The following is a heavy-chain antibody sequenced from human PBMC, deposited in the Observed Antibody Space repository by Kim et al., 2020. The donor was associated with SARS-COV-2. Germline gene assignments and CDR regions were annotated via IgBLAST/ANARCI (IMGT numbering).Heavy chain of an antibody. D-gene: IGHD6-19*01. CDR1: GYTFSSYA. CDR3: ARMDGIALTAPYDF. J-gene: IGHJ4*02. CDR2: VDTGNGDT. Sequence: ASVKVSCKASGYTFSSYAVHWVRQAPGQRLEWMGWVDTGNGDTKYSQKFQGRVTITRDTSASATYMDLSSLISEDTAVYYCARMDGIALTAPYDFWGQGTLVTVSS. V-gene: IGHV1-3*04.